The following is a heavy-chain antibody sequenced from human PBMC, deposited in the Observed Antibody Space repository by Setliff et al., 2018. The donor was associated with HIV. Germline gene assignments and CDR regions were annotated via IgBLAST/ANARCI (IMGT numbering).Heavy chain of an antibody. D-gene: IGHD3-10*01. V-gene: IGHV3-9*03. CDR3: ARGYYGSGSPLGSFDI. CDR2: ITWNSDTL. J-gene: IGHJ3*02. Sequence: SLTISCAASGFTFDDYAMHWVRQAPGKGLEWVSGITWNSDTLNYADSVKGRFTISRDNAKNSLYLQMNSLRAEDMALYYCARGYYGSGSPLGSFDIWGQGTMVTVSS. CDR1: GFTFDDYA.